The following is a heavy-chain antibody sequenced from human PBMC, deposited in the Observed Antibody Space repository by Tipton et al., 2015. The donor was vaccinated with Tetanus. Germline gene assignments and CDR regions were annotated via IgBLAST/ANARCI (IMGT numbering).Heavy chain of an antibody. CDR1: GGSMYTRTFY. D-gene: IGHD2-2*01. V-gene: IGHV4-30-2*01. CDR3: ARVACSSTSCYSHYFDY. J-gene: IGHJ4*02. CDR2: VFRSGSA. Sequence: TLSLTCTVSGGSMYTRTFYWSWIRQPPGKGLEWIGYVFRSGSADYNPSLKSRVNISLDRSENQISLMLTSATAADTAVYYCARVACSSTSCYSHYFDYWGPGSLVTVSS.